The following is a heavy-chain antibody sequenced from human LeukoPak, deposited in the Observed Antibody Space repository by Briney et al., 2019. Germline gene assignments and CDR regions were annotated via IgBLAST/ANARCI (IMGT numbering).Heavy chain of an antibody. CDR3: ARHFYSSSWSYYYYMDV. J-gene: IGHJ6*03. CDR2: IYYSGSN. CDR1: VGSLSSYY. Sequence: PSETLSLTCTVSVGSLSSYYWSWIRQPAGKGLEWIGYIYYSGSNNNNPTLKSRVTISVDTSKNQFSLKLSSVTAADTAVYHCARHFYSSSWSYYYYMDVWGKGTTVTVS. D-gene: IGHD6-13*01. V-gene: IGHV4-59*08.